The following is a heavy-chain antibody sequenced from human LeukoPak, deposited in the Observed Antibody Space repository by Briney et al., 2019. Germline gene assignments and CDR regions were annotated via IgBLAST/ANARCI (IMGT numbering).Heavy chain of an antibody. Sequence: ASVKVSCKASGYTFTSYDINWVRQATGQGLEWMGWMNPNSGNTGYAQKFQGRVTMTRNTSISTAYMELSSLRSEDTAVYYCAKVAVYDSSGYSRSQYYFDYWGQGTLVTVSS. CDR1: GYTFTSYD. J-gene: IGHJ4*02. V-gene: IGHV1-8*01. CDR2: MNPNSGNT. D-gene: IGHD3-22*01. CDR3: AKVAVYDSSGYSRSQYYFDY.